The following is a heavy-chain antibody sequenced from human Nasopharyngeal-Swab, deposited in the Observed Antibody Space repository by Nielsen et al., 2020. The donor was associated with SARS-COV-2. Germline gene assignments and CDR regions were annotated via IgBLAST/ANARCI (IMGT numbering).Heavy chain of an antibody. CDR2: IYHSGNT. Sequence: SETLSLTCTVSGYSISSGYYWGWIRQPPGKGLEWIASIYHSGNTYYNPSLKSRVTISVDTSKNQFSLKLNSVTAADTALYFCVHLWLLGFWGQGTLVTVSS. J-gene: IGHJ4*02. D-gene: IGHD2-15*01. CDR3: VHLWLLGF. CDR1: GYSISSGYY. V-gene: IGHV4-38-2*02.